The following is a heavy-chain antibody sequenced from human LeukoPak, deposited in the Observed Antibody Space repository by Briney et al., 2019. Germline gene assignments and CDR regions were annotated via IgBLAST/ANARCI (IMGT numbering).Heavy chain of an antibody. D-gene: IGHD4-23*01. CDR3: ARNHGGNFGY. CDR2: IYYSGST. J-gene: IGHJ4*02. V-gene: IGHV4-59*12. Sequence: SETLSLTCTVSGGSISYYYWSWIRQPPGKGLEWIGYIYYSGSTNYNPSLKSRVTISVDTSKNQFSLKLTSVTAADTAVYYCARNHGGNFGYWGQGTLVTVSS. CDR1: GGSISYYY.